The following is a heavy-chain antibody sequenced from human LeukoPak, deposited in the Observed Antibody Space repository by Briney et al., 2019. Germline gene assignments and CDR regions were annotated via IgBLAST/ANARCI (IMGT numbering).Heavy chain of an antibody. V-gene: IGHV3-30*03. CDR2: ISYDGSNK. CDR1: GFTFSTYG. Sequence: GGSLRLSCAASGFTFSTYGMHWVRQAPGKGLEWVAGISYDGSNKYYADSVKGRFTISRDDSKNTLYLQMNSLRAEDTAVYYCARVLRYCSGGNCYSGGLGYMDVWGKGTTVTISS. D-gene: IGHD2-15*01. J-gene: IGHJ6*03. CDR3: ARVLRYCSGGNCYSGGLGYMDV.